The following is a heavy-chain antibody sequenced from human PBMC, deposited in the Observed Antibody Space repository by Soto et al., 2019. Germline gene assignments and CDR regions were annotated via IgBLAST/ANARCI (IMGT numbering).Heavy chain of an antibody. CDR2: INSIGST. Sequence: QVQLQASGPGLVKPSQTLSLTCSVSGGSINSGAYYWSWIRQHTGKGLERIGYINSIGSTYYNPSLQSRLSMSVDTSKNQFSLRLRSMTAADTAVYYCARGSRSWNYPWGQEILVTVSS. CDR3: ARGSRSWNYP. V-gene: IGHV4-31*03. CDR1: GGSINSGAYY. J-gene: IGHJ5*02. D-gene: IGHD1-7*01.